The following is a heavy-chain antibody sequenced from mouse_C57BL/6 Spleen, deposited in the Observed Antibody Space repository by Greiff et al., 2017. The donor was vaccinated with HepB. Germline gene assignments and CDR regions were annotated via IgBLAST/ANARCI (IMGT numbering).Heavy chain of an antibody. CDR3: ARRDTTVVSMDY. V-gene: IGHV1-59*01. CDR2: IDPSDSYT. D-gene: IGHD1-1*01. Sequence: QVQLQQSGAELVRPGTSVKLSCKASGYTFTSYWMHWVKQRPGQGLEWIGVIDPSDSYTNYNQKFKGKATLTVDTSSSTAYMQLSSLTSEDSAVYYCARRDTTVVSMDYWGQGTSVTVSS. J-gene: IGHJ4*01. CDR1: GYTFTSYW.